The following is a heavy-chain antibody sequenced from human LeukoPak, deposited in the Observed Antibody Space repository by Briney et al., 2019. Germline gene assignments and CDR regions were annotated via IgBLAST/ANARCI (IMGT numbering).Heavy chain of an antibody. CDR3: AKAPVAAAGYYFDY. Sequence: EGSLRLSCAASGFTFSSYGMHWVRQAPGKGLEWVAVISYDGSNKYYADSVKGRFTISRDNSKNTLYLQMNSLRAEDTAVYYCAKAPVAAAGYYFDYWGQGTLVTVSS. J-gene: IGHJ4*02. CDR1: GFTFSSYG. D-gene: IGHD6-13*01. V-gene: IGHV3-30*18. CDR2: ISYDGSNK.